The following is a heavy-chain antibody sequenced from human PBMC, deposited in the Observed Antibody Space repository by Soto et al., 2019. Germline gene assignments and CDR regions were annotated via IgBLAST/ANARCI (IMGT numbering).Heavy chain of an antibody. CDR2: IYYSGST. CDR1: GGSISSGGYY. D-gene: IGHD3-16*01. CDR3: ARVSSAGGWFDP. J-gene: IGHJ5*02. Sequence: QVQLQESGAGLVKPSQTLSLTCTVSGGSISSGGYYWSWIRQHPGKGLEWIGYIYYSGSTSYNPSLESRVTISVDTSKNRFSLKLSSVTAANTAVYYCARVSSAGGWFDPWCQGTLVTVSS. V-gene: IGHV4-31*03.